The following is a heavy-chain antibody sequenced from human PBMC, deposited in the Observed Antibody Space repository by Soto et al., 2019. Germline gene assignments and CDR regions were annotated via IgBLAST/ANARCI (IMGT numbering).Heavy chain of an antibody. Sequence: PSETLSLTCAVSGGSISSGGYSWSWIRQPPGKGLEWIGYIYHSGSTYYNPCLKSRVTISVDRSKNQFSLKLSSVTAADTAVYYCARAGWCSVWDYYYGMDVWGQGTTVTVSS. V-gene: IGHV4-30-2*01. CDR1: GGSISSGGYS. J-gene: IGHJ6*02. CDR3: ARAGWCSVWDYYYGMDV. CDR2: IYHSGST. D-gene: IGHD2-8*02.